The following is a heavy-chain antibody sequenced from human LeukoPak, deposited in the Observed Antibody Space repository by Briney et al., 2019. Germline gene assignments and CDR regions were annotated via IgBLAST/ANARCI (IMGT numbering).Heavy chain of an antibody. V-gene: IGHV1-2*02. D-gene: IGHD5-18*01. CDR1: GYTFTGYY. J-gene: IGHJ4*02. CDR2: INPNNGGT. Sequence: ASVKVSCKASGYTFTGYYMHWVRQAPGQGLEWMWWINPNNGGTNYAQKFQGRFTITRDKAINTPYLELNRLRSDDSAVYYCDRDPYSNYFDYWGQGTLVTVSS. CDR3: DRDPYSNYFDY.